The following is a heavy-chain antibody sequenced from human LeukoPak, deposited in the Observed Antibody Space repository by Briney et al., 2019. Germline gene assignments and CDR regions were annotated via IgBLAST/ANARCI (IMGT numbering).Heavy chain of an antibody. D-gene: IGHD6-19*01. CDR3: ARGGGLVPGTWFDP. J-gene: IGHJ5*02. V-gene: IGHV1-18*01. CDR2: ISAYNGNA. CDR1: GYTFTNFG. Sequence: ASVKVSCKASGYTFTNFGISWVRQAPGQGLEWMGWISAYNGNANYAQEFQGRVTMTTDASTSTAYLELRSLRSDDTAVYYCARGGGLVPGTWFDPWGQGTLVTVSS.